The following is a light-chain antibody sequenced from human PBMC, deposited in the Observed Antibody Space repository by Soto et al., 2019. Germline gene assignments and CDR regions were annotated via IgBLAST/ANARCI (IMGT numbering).Light chain of an antibody. Sequence: IQLTQSPSSLSASVGDRVTITCRASQAISCYVAWYQQRPGRAPQLWIYAASALQTGVPSRFRDSEAGIDFQLNITNLQPEDCAVYYCQQYNDWPPYTFGQWPKVEIK. CDR3: QQYNDWPPYT. CDR2: AAS. J-gene: IGKJ1*01. CDR1: QAISCY. V-gene: IGKV1-9*01.